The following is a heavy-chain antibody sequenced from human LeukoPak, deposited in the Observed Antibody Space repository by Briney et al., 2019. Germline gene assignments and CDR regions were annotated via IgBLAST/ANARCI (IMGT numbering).Heavy chain of an antibody. V-gene: IGHV4-59*01. Sequence: SETLSLTCTVSGGSISSYYWSWIRQPPGKGLEWIGYIYYSGSTNYNPSLKSRVTISVDTSKNQFSLKLSSVTAADTAVYYCAREGDTDNARCDYWGQGTLVTVSS. J-gene: IGHJ4*02. D-gene: IGHD5-18*01. CDR3: AREGDTDNARCDY. CDR1: GGSISSYY. CDR2: IYYSGST.